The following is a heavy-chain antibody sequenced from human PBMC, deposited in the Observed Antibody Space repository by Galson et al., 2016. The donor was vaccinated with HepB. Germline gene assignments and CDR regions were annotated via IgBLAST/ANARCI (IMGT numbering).Heavy chain of an antibody. CDR2: IYSGGST. D-gene: IGHD4-17*01. CDR1: GFIVSRND. J-gene: IGHJ4*02. Sequence: SLRLSCAASGFIVSRNDMSWVRQAPGKGLEWVSVIYSGGSTYYADSVKGRFTISRDNSKNTVYLQMTSLRPEDTAMYYCARHSDGGYGDGLCGNWGQGSLVTVSS. V-gene: IGHV3-66*02. CDR3: ARHSDGGYGDGLCGN.